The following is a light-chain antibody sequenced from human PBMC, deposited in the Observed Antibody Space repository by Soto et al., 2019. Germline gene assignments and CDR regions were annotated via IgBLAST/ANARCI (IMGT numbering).Light chain of an antibody. CDR3: QQYGSSPLT. Sequence: EIVLTQSPGTLSLSPGERATLSCRASQSVTSSSLAWYQQKPGQAPRLLIYGASSRATGIPDRFSGSGSGTDFTLTISRLEPEDFEVYYCQQYGSSPLTFGGGTKVEIK. V-gene: IGKV3-20*01. J-gene: IGKJ4*01. CDR1: QSVTSSS. CDR2: GAS.